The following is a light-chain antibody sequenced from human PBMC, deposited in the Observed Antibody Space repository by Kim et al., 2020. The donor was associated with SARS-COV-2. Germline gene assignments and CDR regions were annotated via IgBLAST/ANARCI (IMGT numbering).Light chain of an antibody. J-gene: IGLJ2*01. CDR1: SLRSYY. CDR2: GKN. CDR3: NSRDSSGNHLVV. Sequence: LGQTVRITCTGDSLRSYYASWYQQKPGQAPVLVIYGKNNRPSGIPDRFSGSSSGNTASLTITGAQAEDEADYYCNSRDSSGNHLVVFGGGTQLTVL. V-gene: IGLV3-19*01.